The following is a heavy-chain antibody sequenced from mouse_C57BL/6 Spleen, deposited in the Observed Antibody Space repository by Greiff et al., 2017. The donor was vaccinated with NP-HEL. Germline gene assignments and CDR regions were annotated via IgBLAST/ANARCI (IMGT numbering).Heavy chain of an antibody. CDR2: INPNNGGT. CDR1: GYTFTDYN. J-gene: IGHJ4*01. Sequence: EVKLQESGPELVKPGASVKMSCKASGYTFTDYNMHWVKQSHGKSLEWIGYINPNNGGTSYNQKFKGKATLTVNKSSSTAYMELRSLTSEDSAVYYCAREGSYPYGTSDYAMDYWGQGTSVTVSS. D-gene: IGHD1-1*01. CDR3: AREGSYPYGTSDYAMDY. V-gene: IGHV1-22*01.